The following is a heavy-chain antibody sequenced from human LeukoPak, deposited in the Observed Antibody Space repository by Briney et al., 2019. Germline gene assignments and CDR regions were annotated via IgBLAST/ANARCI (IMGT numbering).Heavy chain of an antibody. V-gene: IGHV3-23*01. CDR1: GFTFSSYA. J-gene: IGHJ4*02. CDR3: ARNRTQRPSSACDY. Sequence: PGGSLRLSCAASGFTFSSYAMTWVRQAPGKGLEWVSAISGSGGVPYYADSVKGRFTISRDNSKNTLYLQMNSLRAEDTAVYYCARNRTQRPSSACDYWGQGTLVTVSS. CDR2: ISGSGGVP. D-gene: IGHD6-19*01.